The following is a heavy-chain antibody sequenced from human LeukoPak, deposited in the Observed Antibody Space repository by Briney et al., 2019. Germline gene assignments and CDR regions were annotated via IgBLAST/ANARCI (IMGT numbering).Heavy chain of an antibody. CDR3: AKPILRYFDWFTSGAY. CDR1: GVTFSSYA. CDR2: ISGSGGST. Sequence: GGSLRLSCAASGVTFSSYAMSWVRQAPGKGLEWVSAISGSGGSTYYADSVKGRFTISRDNSKNTLYLQMNGLRAEDTAVYYCAKPILRYFDWFTSGAYWGQGTLVTVSS. V-gene: IGHV3-23*01. D-gene: IGHD3-9*01. J-gene: IGHJ4*02.